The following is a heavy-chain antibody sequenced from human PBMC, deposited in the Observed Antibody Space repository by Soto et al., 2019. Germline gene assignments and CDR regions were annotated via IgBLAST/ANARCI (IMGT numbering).Heavy chain of an antibody. J-gene: IGHJ3*02. CDR1: GGSISSGGYY. V-gene: IGHV4-31*03. Sequence: SETLSLTCTVSGGSISSGGYYWSWIRQHPGKGLEWIGYIYYSGSTYYNPSLKSRVTISVDTSKNQFSLKLSSVTAADTAVYYCARDRLVVRYYYDSSGYFLDNAFDIWRQGTMGTVSS. D-gene: IGHD3-22*01. CDR3: ARDRLVVRYYYDSSGYFLDNAFDI. CDR2: IYYSGST.